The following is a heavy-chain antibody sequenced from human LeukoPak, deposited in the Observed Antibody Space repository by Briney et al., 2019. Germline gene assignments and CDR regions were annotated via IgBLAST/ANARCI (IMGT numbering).Heavy chain of an antibody. D-gene: IGHD2-15*01. J-gene: IGHJ4*02. V-gene: IGHV3-74*01. Sequence: QPGGSLRLSCAASGFTFSDYWMHWVRQAPGKGLVWVSRINSDGSSTSYADSAKGRFTISRDNAKSTLYLQMNSLRAGDTAVYYCTRGYCSGGSCHIPFDYWGQGTLVAVSS. CDR3: TRGYCSGGSCHIPFDY. CDR2: INSDGSST. CDR1: GFTFSDYW.